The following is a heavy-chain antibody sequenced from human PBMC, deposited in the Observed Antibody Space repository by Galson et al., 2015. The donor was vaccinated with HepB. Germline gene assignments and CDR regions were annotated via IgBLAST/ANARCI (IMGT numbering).Heavy chain of an antibody. V-gene: IGHV4-39*01. D-gene: IGHD5-12*01. CDR1: GVSITSGQYY. Sequence: LSLTCTVSGVSITSGQYYWAWVRQSPGKGLEWIGSICHTGNTYYNSSLKSRLTMSLVTSTNQVSLRLTSVTAADTAIYYCAREGYTTDTWGQGTLVIVSS. J-gene: IGHJ5*02. CDR3: AREGYTTDT. CDR2: ICHTGNT.